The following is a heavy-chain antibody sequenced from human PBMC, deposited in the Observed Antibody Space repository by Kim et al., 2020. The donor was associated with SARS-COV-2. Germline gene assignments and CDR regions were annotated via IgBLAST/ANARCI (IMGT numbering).Heavy chain of an antibody. D-gene: IGHD3-16*01. V-gene: IGHV3-53*01. CDR3: ARVGGRRYFDY. CDR2: T. J-gene: IGHJ4*02. Sequence: TYYADSVKGRFTISRDNSKNTLYLQMNSLRAEDTAVYYCARVGGRRYFDYWGQGTLVTVSS.